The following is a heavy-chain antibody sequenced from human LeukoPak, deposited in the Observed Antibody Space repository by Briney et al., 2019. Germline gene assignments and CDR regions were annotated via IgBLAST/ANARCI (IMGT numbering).Heavy chain of an antibody. V-gene: IGHV3-30*18. J-gene: IGHJ4*02. CDR2: ISSDGRNE. Sequence: GGSLRLSCEVSGFTFSSYWMTWVRQAPGKGLEWVAVISSDGRNEYYADSVKGRFTISRDNSKNTLYLQMSSLRGEDTAVYYCAKDRTDYYFDYWGQGTLVTVSS. CDR1: GFTFSSYW. CDR3: AKDRTDYYFDY.